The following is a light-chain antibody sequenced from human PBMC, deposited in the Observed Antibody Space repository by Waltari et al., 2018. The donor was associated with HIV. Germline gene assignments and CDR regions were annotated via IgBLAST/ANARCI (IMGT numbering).Light chain of an antibody. CDR2: DVS. CDR3: SSYAGSNNWVV. CDR1: SSAVGGYKY. V-gene: IGLV2-8*01. J-gene: IGLJ2*01. Sequence: QSALTQPPSASGSPAQSVTIPCTGTSSAVGGYKYVSWYQQHPGKAPKLMIYDVSKRPSGVPDRFSGSKSGNTASLTVSGLQAEDEADYYCSSYAGSNNWVVFGGGTKLTVL.